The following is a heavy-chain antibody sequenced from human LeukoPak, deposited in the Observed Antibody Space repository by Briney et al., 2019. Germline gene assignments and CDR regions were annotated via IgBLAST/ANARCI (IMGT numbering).Heavy chain of an antibody. CDR1: GFTFSDHY. CDR2: ISSSGSTI. Sequence: KPGGSLRLSCAASGFTFSDHYMSWIRQAPGKGLEWVSYISSSGSTIYYADSVKGRFTISRDNAKNSLYLQMNSLRAEDTAVCYCAKDLLGYCSGSSCPRNGIDFWGQGALVTVSS. D-gene: IGHD2-15*01. CDR3: AKDLLGYCSGSSCPRNGIDF. J-gene: IGHJ4*02. V-gene: IGHV3-11*04.